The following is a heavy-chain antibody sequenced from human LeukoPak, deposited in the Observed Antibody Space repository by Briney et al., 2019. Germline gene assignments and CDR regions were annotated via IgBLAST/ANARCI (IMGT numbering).Heavy chain of an antibody. CDR3: ARDGDSSSYAFDI. V-gene: IGHV4-59*01. CDR1: GGSISDYY. J-gene: IGHJ3*02. Sequence: SETLSLTCTISGGSISDYYWNWIRQPPGKGLEWIGYIYYSGSTNYNPSLKSRVTISMDTSKNQFSLKLSSVTAADTAVYYCARDGDSSSYAFDIWGQGTMVTVSS. CDR2: IYYSGST. D-gene: IGHD6-6*01.